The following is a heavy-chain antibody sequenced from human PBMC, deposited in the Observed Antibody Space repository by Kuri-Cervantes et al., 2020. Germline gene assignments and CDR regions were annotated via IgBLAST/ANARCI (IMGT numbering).Heavy chain of an antibody. V-gene: IGHV4-39*01. CDR3: VRQGYSSSWYRDY. CDR2: IYYSGST. CDR1: GGSISSSSYY. J-gene: IGHJ4*02. D-gene: IGHD6-13*01. Sequence: GSLRLSCTVSGGSISSSSYYWGWIRQPPGKGLEWIGSIYYSGSTYYNPSLKSRVTISVDTSKNQFSLKLSSVTAADTAVYYCVRQGYSSSWYRDYWGQGTLVTVSS.